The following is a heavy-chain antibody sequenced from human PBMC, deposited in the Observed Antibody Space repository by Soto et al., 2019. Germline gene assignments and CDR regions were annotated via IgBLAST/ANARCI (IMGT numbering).Heavy chain of an antibody. Sequence: EVQLLESGGGLVQPGGSLRLSCAASGFTFSSYAMSWVRQAPGKGLEWVSAISGSGGSTYYADSVKGRFTISRDNSKNTLYLQMNSLRADDTAVYYCAKDSYPGIAAAGTGSDYWGQGTLVTVSS. CDR2: ISGSGGST. J-gene: IGHJ4*02. CDR1: GFTFSSYA. CDR3: AKDSYPGIAAAGTGSDY. D-gene: IGHD6-13*01. V-gene: IGHV3-23*01.